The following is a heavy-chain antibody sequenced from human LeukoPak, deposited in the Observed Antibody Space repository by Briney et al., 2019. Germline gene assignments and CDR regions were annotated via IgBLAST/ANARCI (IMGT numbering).Heavy chain of an antibody. CDR3: ARLIPSHTAMRAAFDY. D-gene: IGHD5-18*01. Sequence: SETLSLTCTVSGGSISSSSYYWGWIRQPPGKGLEWIGSIYYSGSTYYNPSLKSRVTISVDTSKNQFSLKLSSVTAADTAVYYCARLIPSHTAMRAAFDYWGQGTLATVSS. J-gene: IGHJ4*02. CDR2: IYYSGST. CDR1: GGSISSSSYY. V-gene: IGHV4-39*01.